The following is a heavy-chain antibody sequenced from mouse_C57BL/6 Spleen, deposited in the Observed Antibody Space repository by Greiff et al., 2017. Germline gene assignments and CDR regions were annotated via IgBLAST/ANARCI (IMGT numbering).Heavy chain of an antibody. CDR2: IDPEDGET. CDR3: ARSYGYDGEDY. J-gene: IGHJ4*01. Sequence: VQLQQSGAELVKPGASVKLSCTASGFNIKDYYMHWVKQRTEQGLEWIGRIDPEDGETKYAPNFQGKATITADTSSNTAYLQLSSLTSEDTAVYYCARSYGYDGEDYWGQGTSVTVSS. CDR1: GFNIKDYY. D-gene: IGHD2-2*01. V-gene: IGHV14-2*01.